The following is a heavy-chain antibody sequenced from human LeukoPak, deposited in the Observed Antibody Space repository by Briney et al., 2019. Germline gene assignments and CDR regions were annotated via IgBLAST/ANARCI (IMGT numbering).Heavy chain of an antibody. Sequence: PSQTLSLTCTISGGSIRSGGYYWTWIRQLPGKGLEWIGFIYHDGGTYYNPSLKSRVAMSIDTSNIQFSLKLSSVTAADTAVYYCARERGDTAMFRFFESWGQGTLVTVSS. V-gene: IGHV4-31*03. CDR1: GGSIRSGGYY. D-gene: IGHD5-18*01. CDR2: IYHDGGT. J-gene: IGHJ4*02. CDR3: ARERGDTAMFRFFES.